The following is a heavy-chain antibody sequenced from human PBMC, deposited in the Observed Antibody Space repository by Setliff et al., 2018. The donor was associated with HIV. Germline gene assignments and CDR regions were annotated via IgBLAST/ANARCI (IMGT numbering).Heavy chain of an antibody. CDR1: GYSINSGYY. CDR2: IYHSGNT. CDR3: ARDPGYFDWLRSYRHYYGMDV. J-gene: IGHJ6*02. Sequence: SETLSLTCAVSGYSINSGYYWGWIRQPPGKGLEWIGNIYHSGNTYYNPSLKSRVTISVDTSKNQFSLKLSSVTAADTAVYFCARDPGYFDWLRSYRHYYGMDVWGQGGHRLL. V-gene: IGHV4-38-2*02. D-gene: IGHD3-9*01.